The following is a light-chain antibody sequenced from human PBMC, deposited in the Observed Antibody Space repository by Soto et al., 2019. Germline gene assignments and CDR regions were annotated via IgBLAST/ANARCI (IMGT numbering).Light chain of an antibody. V-gene: IGLV2-14*01. CDR2: DVN. CDR1: SSDIGGYDY. J-gene: IGLJ2*01. Sequence: QSALTQPASVYGSPGQSITLSCTGTSSDIGGYDYVSWYQRHPGKAPKLIIYDVNKRPSGVSNRFSGSKSGNTASLTISGLQAEDEADYYCTSYASGSSHVVFGGGTQLTVL. CDR3: TSYASGSSHVV.